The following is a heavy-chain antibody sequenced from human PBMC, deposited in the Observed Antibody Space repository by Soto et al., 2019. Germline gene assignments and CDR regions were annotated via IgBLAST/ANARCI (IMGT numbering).Heavy chain of an antibody. V-gene: IGHV1-8*01. CDR1: GYTFTSYD. Sequence: QVQLVQSGAEVKKPGASVKVSCKASGYTFTSYDINWVRQATGQGLEWMGWMNPNSGNTGYAQKFQGRVTMTRNTSISTSYMELSSLRSEDTAVYYCARSKGYHLPRVEYGMDVWGQGTTVNVSS. J-gene: IGHJ6*02. CDR3: ARSKGYHLPRVEYGMDV. CDR2: MNPNSGNT. D-gene: IGHD2-2*01.